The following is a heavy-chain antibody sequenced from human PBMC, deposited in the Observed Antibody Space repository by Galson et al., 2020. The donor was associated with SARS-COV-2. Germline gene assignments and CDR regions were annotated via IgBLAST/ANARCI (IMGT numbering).Heavy chain of an antibody. D-gene: IGHD2-8*01. Sequence: SETLSLTCTVSGGSISPSYWSWIRQPPAKGLEWIGCIFYTGSTNYNPPIKNRVSILLDRSKNQYSWKLSSVTAADTAVFYCSRLMSGNNCNPAGVLDWGKGTLVTVSS. CDR2: IFYTGST. J-gene: IGHJ4*02. CDR1: GGSISPSY. CDR3: SRLMSGNNCNPAGVLD. V-gene: IGHV4-59*08.